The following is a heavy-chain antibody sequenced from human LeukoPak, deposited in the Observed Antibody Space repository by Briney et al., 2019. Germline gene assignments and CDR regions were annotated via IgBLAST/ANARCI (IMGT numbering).Heavy chain of an antibody. V-gene: IGHV1-18*01. J-gene: IGHJ4*02. CDR1: GDTFTSYG. CDR3: ARDIPVLWSGYYTFDY. Sequence: ASVKVSCKASGDTFTSYGISWVRQAPGQGLEWMGWISAYNGNTNYAQKLQGRVTMTTDTSTSTAYMELRSLRSDDTAVYYCARDIPVLWSGYYTFDYWGQGTLVTVSS. D-gene: IGHD3-3*01. CDR2: ISAYNGNT.